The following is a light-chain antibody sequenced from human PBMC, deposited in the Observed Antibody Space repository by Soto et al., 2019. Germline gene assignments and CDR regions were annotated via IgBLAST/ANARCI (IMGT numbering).Light chain of an antibody. Sequence: DIQMTQSPYSLSAAVGDRVTIACRASQNINTYLNWYQQKPGKAPKLLMFDAASLQSGVPSRFSCSGSRTDFTLTITSLQPEDFATYYCQQTSSAPFTFGPGTKVDIK. V-gene: IGKV1-39*01. CDR2: DAA. J-gene: IGKJ3*01. CDR1: QNINTY. CDR3: QQTSSAPFT.